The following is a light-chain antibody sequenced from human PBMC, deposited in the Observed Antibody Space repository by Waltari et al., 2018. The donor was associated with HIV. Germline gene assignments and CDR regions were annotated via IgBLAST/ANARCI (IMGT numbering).Light chain of an antibody. CDR1: QNSLYESNNKNY. CDR2: WAS. Sequence: DIVMTQSPDSLAVSLGERATINCKSSQNSLYESNNKNYLDWYQQKPGQSPTLLISWASNTESWVPDGFSGSGSGTDFTLAISSLQAEDVAIYYCQQYLTLPYTFGQGTKLEIK. J-gene: IGKJ2*01. V-gene: IGKV4-1*01. CDR3: QQYLTLPYT.